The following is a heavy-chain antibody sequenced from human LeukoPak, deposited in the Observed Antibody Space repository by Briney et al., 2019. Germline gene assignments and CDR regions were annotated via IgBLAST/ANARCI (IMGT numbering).Heavy chain of an antibody. CDR3: AREDCSGGSCYPSEAFDI. D-gene: IGHD2-15*01. CDR2: ISSSSSYI. CDR1: GFTFSSYS. J-gene: IGHJ3*02. V-gene: IGHV3-21*01. Sequence: PGGSLRLSCAASGFTFSSYSMNWVRQAPGKGLEWVSSISSSSSYIYYADSVKGRFTISRDNAKNSLYLQMNSLRAEDTAVYYCAREDCSGGSCYPSEAFDIWGQGTMVTVSS.